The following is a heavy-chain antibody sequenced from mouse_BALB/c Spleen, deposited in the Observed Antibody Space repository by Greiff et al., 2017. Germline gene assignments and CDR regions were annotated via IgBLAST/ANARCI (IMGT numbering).Heavy chain of an antibody. CDR3: ARGDYGSDFDV. CDR2: IYPSDSYT. Sequence: QVQLQQPGAELVRPGASVKLSCKASGYTFTSYWINWVKQRPGQGLEWIGNIYPSDSYTNYNEKFKSKATLTVDKSSSTAYMQLSSLTSEDSAVYYCARGDYGSDFDVWGAGTTVTVSS. D-gene: IGHD1-1*01. CDR1: GYTFTSYW. J-gene: IGHJ1*01. V-gene: IGHV1-69*02.